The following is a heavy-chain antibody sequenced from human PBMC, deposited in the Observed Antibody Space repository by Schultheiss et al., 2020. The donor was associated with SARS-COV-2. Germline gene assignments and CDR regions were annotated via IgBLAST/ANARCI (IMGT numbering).Heavy chain of an antibody. Sequence: GGSLRLSCADSGFTFSSYEMNWVRQAPGKGLEWVSYISSSSSTIYYADSVKGRFTISRDNSKNMLYLEMNSLRAEDTAVYYCARVEVAYDFLFYYGMDVWGQGTTVTVSS. D-gene: IGHD2/OR15-2a*01. CDR2: ISSSSSTI. CDR1: GFTFSSYE. CDR3: ARVEVAYDFLFYYGMDV. J-gene: IGHJ6*02. V-gene: IGHV3-48*03.